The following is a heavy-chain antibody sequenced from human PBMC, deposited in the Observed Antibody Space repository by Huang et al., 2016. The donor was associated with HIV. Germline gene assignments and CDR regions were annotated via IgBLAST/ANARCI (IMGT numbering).Heavy chain of an antibody. Sequence: QLQLQESGPGQVKPSETLSLTCTVSDDFISSTNYYWGWIRQSPGKGLEWVGRVYRRGSTNYNPALRSRVTLSVDTSRNQFSRRLNSVTAADTAVYYCASQHIGAAATWFWGRGTQVAVSS. D-gene: IGHD6-13*01. CDR2: VYRRGST. J-gene: IGHJ4*02. V-gene: IGHV4-39*01. CDR1: DDFISSTNYY. CDR3: ASQHIGAAATWF.